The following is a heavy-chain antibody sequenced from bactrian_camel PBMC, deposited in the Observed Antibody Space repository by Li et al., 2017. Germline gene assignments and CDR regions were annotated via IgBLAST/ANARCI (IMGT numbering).Heavy chain of an antibody. CDR3: GAAEAYYSDYDGVRSGCGLQSEYIY. CDR1: GDTYSMYC. Sequence: HVQLVESGGGSVQAGGSLRLSCAASGDTYSMYCMGWFRQAPGKEREKIGVIDSDGYTVYADSVEGRFTISRDNTKNTLYLHLINLKPEDTAMYYCGAAEAYYSDYDGVRSGCGLQSEYIYWGQGTQVTVS. V-gene: IGHV3S53*01. J-gene: IGHJ4*01. CDR2: IDSDGYT. D-gene: IGHD4*01.